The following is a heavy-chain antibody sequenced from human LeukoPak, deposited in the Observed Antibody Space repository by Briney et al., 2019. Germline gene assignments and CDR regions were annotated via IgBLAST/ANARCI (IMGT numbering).Heavy chain of an antibody. CDR3: ARGSSYGSGSYRSEYFQH. CDR2: INHSGST. D-gene: IGHD3-10*01. J-gene: IGHJ1*01. V-gene: IGHV4-34*01. CDR1: GGSFSGYY. Sequence: SETLSLTCAVYGGSFSGYYWSWIRQPPGKGLEWIGEINHSGSTNYNPSLKSRVTISVDASKNQFSLKLSSVTAADTAVYYCARGSSYGSGSYRSEYFQHWGQGTLVTVSS.